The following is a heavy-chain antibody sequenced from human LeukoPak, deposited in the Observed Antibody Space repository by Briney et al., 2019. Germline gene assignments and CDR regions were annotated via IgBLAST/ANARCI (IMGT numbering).Heavy chain of an antibody. J-gene: IGHJ3*02. D-gene: IGHD1-14*01. CDR1: GFTFSDYY. V-gene: IGHV3-11*04. Sequence: GGSLRLSCAASGFTFSDYYMSWIRQAPGKGLEWVSYISSSGSTIYYADSVKGRFTISRENAKNSLYLQMNSLRAGDTAVYYCARSPSEDDAFDIWGQGTMVTVSS. CDR2: ISSSGSTI. CDR3: ARSPSEDDAFDI.